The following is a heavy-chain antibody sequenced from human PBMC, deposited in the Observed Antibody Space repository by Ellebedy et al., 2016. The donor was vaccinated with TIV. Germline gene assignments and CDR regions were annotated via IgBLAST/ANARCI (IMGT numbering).Heavy chain of an antibody. J-gene: IGHJ4*02. CDR1: GYTFSTYG. CDR2: ISVYNGNT. Sequence: ASVKVSCTASGYTFSTYGISWVRQAPGQGLEWMGWISVYNGNTDYAQKFQGRVILTTDTSTSTVYMELMNLTSDDTAVYYCARARGVTVAGSNDFWGQGTLVTVSS. D-gene: IGHD6-19*01. CDR3: ARARGVTVAGSNDF. V-gene: IGHV1-18*04.